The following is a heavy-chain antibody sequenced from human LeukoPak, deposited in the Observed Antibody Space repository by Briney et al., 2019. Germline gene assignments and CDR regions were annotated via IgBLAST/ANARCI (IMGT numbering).Heavy chain of an antibody. D-gene: IGHD3-9*01. CDR2: IYYSGST. V-gene: IGHV4-59*01. J-gene: IGHJ4*02. CDR1: GGSISSYY. Sequence: PSETLSLTCTVSGGSISSYYWSWIRQPPGKGLERIGYIYYSGSTNYNPSLKSRVTISVDTSKNQFSLKLSSVTAADTAVYYCARGDYDILTGYSNSYYFDYWGQGTLVTVSS. CDR3: ARGDYDILTGYSNSYYFDY.